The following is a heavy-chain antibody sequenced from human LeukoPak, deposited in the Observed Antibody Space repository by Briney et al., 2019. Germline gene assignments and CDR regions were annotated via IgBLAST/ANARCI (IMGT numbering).Heavy chain of an antibody. CDR1: GFTFRSYA. D-gene: IGHD6-19*01. J-gene: IGHJ4*02. Sequence: PGGSLRLSCAASGFTFRSYAMGWVRQFPGKGLEWVSAISGGGGSTYYADSVKGRFTISRDESKNTLHLQMNSLRADDTAVYYCAKGPLIEVAGTTWDYWGQGALVTVSS. CDR2: ISGGGGST. V-gene: IGHV3-23*01. CDR3: AKGPLIEVAGTTWDY.